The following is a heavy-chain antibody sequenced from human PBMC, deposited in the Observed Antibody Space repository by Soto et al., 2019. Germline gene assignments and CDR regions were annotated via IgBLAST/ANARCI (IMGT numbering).Heavy chain of an antibody. CDR1: GFTFSSYG. CDR2: ISYDGSNK. CDR3: ATYATEGDDAFDI. D-gene: IGHD3-10*01. V-gene: IGHV3-30*03. J-gene: IGHJ3*02. Sequence: QVQLVESGGGVVQPGRSLRLSCAASGFTFSSYGMHWVRQAPGKGLEWVAVISYDGSNKYSADSVKGRFTISRDNSKNTLYLQMNSLRAEDTAVYYCATYATEGDDAFDIWGQGTMVTVSS.